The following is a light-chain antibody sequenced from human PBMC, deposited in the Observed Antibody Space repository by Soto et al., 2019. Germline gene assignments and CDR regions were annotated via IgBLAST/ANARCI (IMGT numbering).Light chain of an antibody. Sequence: EIVLTQSPGTLSLSPGERATLSYRASHTISSSYLAWYQQKPGQAPRLLMYGISRRATSIPDRFSGSGSGTDFTLTITRLEPEDFAVYYCQQYVTSSPRTFGQGTKVEIK. CDR2: GIS. V-gene: IGKV3-20*01. CDR3: QQYVTSSPRT. J-gene: IGKJ1*01. CDR1: HTISSSY.